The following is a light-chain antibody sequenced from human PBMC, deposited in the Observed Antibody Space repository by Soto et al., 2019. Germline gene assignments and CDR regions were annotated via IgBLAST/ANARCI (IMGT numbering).Light chain of an antibody. CDR2: TND. CDR3: AAWDDSLNGVV. CDR1: NSNIGSNP. J-gene: IGLJ2*01. Sequence: QSVLTQPPSASETPGQRVTISCSGSNSNIGSNPVNWYQQLPRRAPKLLIYTNDQRPSGVPDRFSGSKSGTSASLAISGLQSEDEADYYCAAWDDSLNGVVFGGGTKVTVL. V-gene: IGLV1-44*01.